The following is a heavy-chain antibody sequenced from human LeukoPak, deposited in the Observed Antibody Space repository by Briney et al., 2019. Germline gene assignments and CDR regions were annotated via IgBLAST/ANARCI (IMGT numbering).Heavy chain of an antibody. CDR1: GFTVSSNY. Sequence: GGSLRLSCAVSGFTVSSNYMSWVRQAPGRGLEWVSIMYSGGSTYYADSVKGRFTISRDNSKNTLYLQMNSLRAEDTAVYYCAKDEPLYGSGSYYNGLWYWGQGTLVTVSS. CDR3: AKDEPLYGSGSYYNGLWY. D-gene: IGHD3-10*01. V-gene: IGHV3-53*01. CDR2: MYSGGST. J-gene: IGHJ4*02.